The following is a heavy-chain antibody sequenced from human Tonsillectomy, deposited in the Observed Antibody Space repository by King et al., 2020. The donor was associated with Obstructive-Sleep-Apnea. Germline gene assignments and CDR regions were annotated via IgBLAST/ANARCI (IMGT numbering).Heavy chain of an antibody. CDR1: GFTLSSYW. CDR3: ARDGSPGGRAVAGLDY. J-gene: IGHJ4*02. V-gene: IGHV3-74*01. Sequence: VQLVESGGGLVQPGGSLRLSCAASGFTLSSYWMHWVRQAPGKGLVWFSRINSDESSTTYADSVKGRFTISRDQAKNTMYLHMNSLRAEDTAVYYCARDGSPGGRAVAGLDYWGQGSQVTVSS. CDR2: INSDESST. D-gene: IGHD6-19*01.